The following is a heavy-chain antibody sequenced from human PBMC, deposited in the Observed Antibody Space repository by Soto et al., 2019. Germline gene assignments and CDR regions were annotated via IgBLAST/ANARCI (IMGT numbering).Heavy chain of an antibody. CDR3: APVGIGTTTVDY. CDR2: IYYSGAT. V-gene: IGHV4-39*02. D-gene: IGHD5-12*01. CDR1: GGSISSSTYY. J-gene: IGHJ4*02. Sequence: QLQLRESGPGLVQPSETLSLTCLVSGGSISSSTYYWGWIRQPPGKGLEWIGSIYYSGATYYNPSLRSRITISMDRSKNHFSLKLTSVTAGDTAIYYCAPVGIGTTTVDYWGQGTLVTVSS.